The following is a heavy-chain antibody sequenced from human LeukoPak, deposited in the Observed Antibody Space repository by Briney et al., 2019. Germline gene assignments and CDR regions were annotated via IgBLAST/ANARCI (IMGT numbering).Heavy chain of an antibody. D-gene: IGHD2-15*01. CDR1: GGSVTSGSYY. V-gene: IGHV4-61*02. CDR2: ISTSGST. CDR3: ARGAALAIDY. J-gene: IGHJ4*02. Sequence: SETLSLTCSVSGGSVTSGSYYWSWIRQPAGKGLEWIGRISTSGSTNYNPSLKRRVTMSLDTSKNQFSLKLNSLTAADTAVYYCARGAALAIDYWGQGALVTVSS.